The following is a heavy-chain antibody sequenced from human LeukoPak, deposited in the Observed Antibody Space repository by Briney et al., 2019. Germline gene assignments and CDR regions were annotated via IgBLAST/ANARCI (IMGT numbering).Heavy chain of an antibody. CDR2: ISAGGGSR. J-gene: IGHJ6*03. D-gene: IGHD5-12*01. CDR1: GFTFSSYA. V-gene: IGHV3-23*01. Sequence: PGGSLRLSCAASGFTFSSYAMSWVRQAPGKGLEWVSGISAGGGSRYYADFVEGRFTISRDNSKNTLYSEVNSLRAEDTAVYNCAKDGGYSANIYYMDVWGKGTTVTVSS. CDR3: AKDGGYSANIYYMDV.